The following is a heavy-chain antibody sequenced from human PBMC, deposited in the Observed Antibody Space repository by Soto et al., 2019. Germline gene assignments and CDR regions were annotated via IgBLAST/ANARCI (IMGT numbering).Heavy chain of an antibody. CDR3: VRGVSGYEPYDYYGMDV. CDR1: GYTFTGYY. Sequence: ASVKVSCKASGYTFTGYYMHWVRQAPGQGLEWMGWINPNSGGTNYAQKFQGWVTMTRDTSISTAYMELIRVRSADTAVYYCVRGVSGYEPYDYYGMDVGGQGTTVTVSS. D-gene: IGHD5-12*01. CDR2: INPNSGGT. J-gene: IGHJ6*02. V-gene: IGHV1-2*04.